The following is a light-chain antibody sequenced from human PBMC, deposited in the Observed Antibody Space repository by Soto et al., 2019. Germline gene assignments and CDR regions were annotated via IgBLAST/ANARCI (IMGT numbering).Light chain of an antibody. CDR2: DAS. CDR1: QSVSSY. V-gene: IGKV3-11*01. Sequence: EIVLTQSPATLSLSPGERATLSCRASQSVSSYLAWYQQKPGQAPRLLIYDASNRATGIPARFSGSGSGTDFTLTISSLEPEDFAVDYCQQRSNWPPINFGQGTRLEIK. CDR3: QQRSNWPPIN. J-gene: IGKJ5*01.